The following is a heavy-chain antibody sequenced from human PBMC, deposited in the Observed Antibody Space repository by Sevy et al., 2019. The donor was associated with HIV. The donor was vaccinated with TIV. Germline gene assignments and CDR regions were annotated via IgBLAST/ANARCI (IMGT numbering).Heavy chain of an antibody. CDR3: AKDTSGGWEYYFDY. CDR1: GFTFDDYT. V-gene: IGHV3-43*01. J-gene: IGHJ4*02. Sequence: GGSLRLSCVASGFTFDDYTMHWVRQAPGKGLEWVSLISWDGGSTYYADSVKGRFTISRDNSKNSLYLQMNSLRTEDTALYYCAKDTSGGWEYYFDYWGQGTLVTVSS. D-gene: IGHD6-19*01. CDR2: ISWDGGST.